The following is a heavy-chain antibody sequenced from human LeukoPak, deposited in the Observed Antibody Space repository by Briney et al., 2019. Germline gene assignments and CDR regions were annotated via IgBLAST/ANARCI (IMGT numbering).Heavy chain of an antibody. CDR2: IITDGSAK. J-gene: IGHJ5*02. CDR1: DFTFSNSG. CDR3: ADVDINA. Sequence: GGSLDLPWPAFDFTFSNSGLGWFRKPPGKGLEWVASIITDGSAKYYVDSVKGRFTISRDNAKNLLYLQVNSLRVEDTAVYYCADVDINAWGLGTLVTVSS. D-gene: IGHD2-15*01. V-gene: IGHV3-7*01.